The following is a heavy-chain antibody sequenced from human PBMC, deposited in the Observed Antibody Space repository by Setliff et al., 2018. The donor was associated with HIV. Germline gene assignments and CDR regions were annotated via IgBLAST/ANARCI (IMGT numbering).Heavy chain of an antibody. D-gene: IGHD2-15*01. J-gene: IGHJ2*01. CDR2: ISYSGST. Sequence: KTSETLSLPCTVSGGSISSSTYYWGWIRQPPGKGLEWIGTISYSGSTYYNPSLKSRVIISVDTSKNQFSLKLSSVTAADTAVYYCASPRGYCSGGTCHFWYFDLWGRGTLGTVSS. CDR3: ASPRGYCSGGTCHFWYFDL. V-gene: IGHV4-39*01. CDR1: GGSISSSTYY.